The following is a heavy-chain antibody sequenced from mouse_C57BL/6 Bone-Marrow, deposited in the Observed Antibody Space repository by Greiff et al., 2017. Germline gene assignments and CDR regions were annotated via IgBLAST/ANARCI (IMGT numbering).Heavy chain of an antibody. J-gene: IGHJ1*03. CDR3: ATLYYYGSSRYWYFDV. CDR2: LSSGSSTI. V-gene: IGHV5-17*01. D-gene: IGHD1-1*01. CDR1: GFTFSDYG. Sequence: EVKLVESGGGLVKPGGSLKLSCAASGFTFSDYGMHWVRQAPEKGLAWVAYLSSGSSTIYYADTVKGRFTISRDNAKNTLFLQMTSLRSEDTAMYYCATLYYYGSSRYWYFDVWGTGTTVTVSS.